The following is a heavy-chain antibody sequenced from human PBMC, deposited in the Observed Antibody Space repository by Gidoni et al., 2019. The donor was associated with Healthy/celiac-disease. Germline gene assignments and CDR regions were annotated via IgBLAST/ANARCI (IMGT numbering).Heavy chain of an antibody. CDR3: ARIYCSGGSCYSAPYYGMDV. CDR2: INPSGGST. Sequence: QVQLVQSGAEVKKPGASVKVSCKASGYTFTSYYMHWVRQAPGQGLEWMGIINPSGGSTSYAQKFQGRVTMTRDTSTSTVYMELSSLRSEDTAVYYCARIYCSGGSCYSAPYYGMDVWGQGTTVTVSS. D-gene: IGHD2-15*01. J-gene: IGHJ6*02. CDR1: GYTFTSYY. V-gene: IGHV1-46*01.